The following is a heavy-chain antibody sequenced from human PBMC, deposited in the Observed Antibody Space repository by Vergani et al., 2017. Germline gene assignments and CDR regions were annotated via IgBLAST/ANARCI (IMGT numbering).Heavy chain of an antibody. CDR3: ARDHRDYNNYPGTFDI. Sequence: EVQLVESGGGLVKPGGSLRLSCAASGFTFSSYSMNWVRQAPGKGLEWVSSISSSSSYIYYADSVKGRFTISRDNAKNSLYLQMNSLRAEDTAVYYCARDHRDYNNYPGTFDIWGQGSMVTVSS. D-gene: IGHD5-24*01. CDR1: GFTFSSYS. CDR2: ISSSSSYI. J-gene: IGHJ3*02. V-gene: IGHV3-21*04.